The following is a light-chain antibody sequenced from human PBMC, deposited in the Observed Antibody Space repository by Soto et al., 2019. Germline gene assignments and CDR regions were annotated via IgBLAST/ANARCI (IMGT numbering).Light chain of an antibody. CDR2: DNN. Sequence: QSVLTQPPSVSAAPGQRFTISCSGGSSNIGKNFVSWYQQLPGTAPKLLIYDNNQRPSWIPDQFSGSKSGTSATLGITGLQTEDEADYYCGTWDSTLSAVVFGGGTKLTVL. V-gene: IGLV1-51*01. CDR1: SSNIGKNF. J-gene: IGLJ2*01. CDR3: GTWDSTLSAVV.